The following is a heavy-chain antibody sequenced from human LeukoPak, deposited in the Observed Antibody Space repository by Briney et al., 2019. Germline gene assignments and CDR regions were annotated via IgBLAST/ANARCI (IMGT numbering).Heavy chain of an antibody. D-gene: IGHD6-13*01. Sequence: SETLSLTCTVSGGSISSNSYYWSWIRQPAGKGLEWIGRIYTSGSTDYNPSLKRRVTISKDTSKNEFSLKLSSVTAADTAVYYCARFKDGSSSWYVGRPPRGHFDYWGQGTLVTVSS. J-gene: IGHJ4*02. V-gene: IGHV4-61*02. CDR3: ARFKDGSSSWYVGRPPRGHFDY. CDR2: IYTSGST. CDR1: GGSISSNSYY.